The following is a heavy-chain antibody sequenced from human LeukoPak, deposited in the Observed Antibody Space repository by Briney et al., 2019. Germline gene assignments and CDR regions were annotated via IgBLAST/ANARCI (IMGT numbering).Heavy chain of an antibody. V-gene: IGHV3-33*01. Sequence: GGSLRLSCAASGFTFSSYGMHWVSQAPGKGLEWVAVIWYDGSNKYYADSVKGRFTISRDNSKNTLYLQMNSLRAEDTAVYYCARVPGYYDSSGFWGQGTLVTVS. CDR3: ARVPGYYDSSGF. D-gene: IGHD3-22*01. J-gene: IGHJ4*02. CDR2: IWYDGSNK. CDR1: GFTFSSYG.